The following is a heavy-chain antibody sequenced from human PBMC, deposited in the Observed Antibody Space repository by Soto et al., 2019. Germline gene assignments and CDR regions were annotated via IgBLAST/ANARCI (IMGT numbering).Heavy chain of an antibody. D-gene: IGHD6-13*01. J-gene: IGHJ6*02. CDR1: GGSFSGYY. Sequence: PSETLSLTCAVYGGSFSGYYWSWIRQPPGKGLEWIGEINHSGSTNYNPSLKSRVTISVDTSKNQFSLKLSSVTAADTAVYYCARAGYSSSWYYYYYGMDVWGQGTTVTGSS. CDR3: ARAGYSSSWYYYYYGMDV. CDR2: INHSGST. V-gene: IGHV4-34*01.